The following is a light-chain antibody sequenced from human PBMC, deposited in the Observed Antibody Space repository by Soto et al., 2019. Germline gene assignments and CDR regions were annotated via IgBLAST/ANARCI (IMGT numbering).Light chain of an antibody. Sequence: IVLTQSPATLSVSPGERDTLSCRASENVGTNLAWYQQRPGQPPRLLIYGSSTRATGISATFSGSGSRTEFTLTISSLQSEDSAVYYCQQYNNWGLSFGGGTKVDIK. CDR1: ENVGTN. J-gene: IGKJ4*01. CDR3: QQYNNWGLS. CDR2: GSS. V-gene: IGKV3D-15*01.